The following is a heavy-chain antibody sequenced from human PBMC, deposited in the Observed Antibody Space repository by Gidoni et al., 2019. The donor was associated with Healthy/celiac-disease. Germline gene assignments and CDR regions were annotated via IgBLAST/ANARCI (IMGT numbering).Heavy chain of an antibody. D-gene: IGHD1-7*01. J-gene: IGHJ6*02. CDR1: GFSFSSSG. CDR3: AKSITGNTYYYYGMDV. CDR2: ITYDGSNK. V-gene: IGHV3-30*18. Sequence: QVPLVESGGGVVPPGRSLRLSCAASGFSFSSSGMHWVRPAPAKGLEWVAVITYDGSNKYYADSVKGRFTISRDNSKNTLYLQMNSLRAEDTAVYYCAKSITGNTYYYYGMDVWGQGTTVTVSS.